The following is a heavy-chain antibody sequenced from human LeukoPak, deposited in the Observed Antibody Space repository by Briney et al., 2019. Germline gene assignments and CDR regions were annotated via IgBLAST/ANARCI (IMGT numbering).Heavy chain of an antibody. CDR2: ISSNGGST. Sequence: GGSLRLSCSASGFTFSSYATHWVRQAPGKGLEYVSAISSNGGSTYYADSVKGRFTISRDNSKNTLYLQMSSLRAEDTAVYYCVKDRYIVVVPAATGGVFDYWGQGTLVTVSS. J-gene: IGHJ4*02. CDR1: GFTFSSYA. V-gene: IGHV3-64D*06. D-gene: IGHD2-2*01. CDR3: VKDRYIVVVPAATGGVFDY.